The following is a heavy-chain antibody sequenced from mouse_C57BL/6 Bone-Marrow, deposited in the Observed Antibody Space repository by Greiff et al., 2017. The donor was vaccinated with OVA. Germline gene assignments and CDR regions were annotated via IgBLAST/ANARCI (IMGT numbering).Heavy chain of an antibody. CDR2: INPNNGGT. Sequence: EVQLQQSGPELVKPGASVKISCKASGYTFTDYYMNWVKQSHGKSLEWIGDINPNNGGTSYNQKFKGKATLTVDKSSSTAYMELRSLTSEDSAVYYCASRDYGNFAYWGQGTLVTVSA. D-gene: IGHD2-1*01. CDR1: GYTFTDYY. J-gene: IGHJ3*01. V-gene: IGHV1-26*01. CDR3: ASRDYGNFAY.